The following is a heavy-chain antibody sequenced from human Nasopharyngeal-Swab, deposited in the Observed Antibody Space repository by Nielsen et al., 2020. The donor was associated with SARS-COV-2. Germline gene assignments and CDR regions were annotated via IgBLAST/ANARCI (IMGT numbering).Heavy chain of an antibody. D-gene: IGHD3-10*01. V-gene: IGHV3-20*04. CDR2: INWNGGST. Sequence: GVLKISCAASGFPFDDYGMSWVRQAPGKGLEWVSGINWNGGSTGYADSVKGRFTISRDNAKNSLYLQMNSLRAEDTALYYCARAGARFYLDYWGQGTLVTVSS. CDR3: ARAGARFYLDY. J-gene: IGHJ4*02. CDR1: GFPFDDYG.